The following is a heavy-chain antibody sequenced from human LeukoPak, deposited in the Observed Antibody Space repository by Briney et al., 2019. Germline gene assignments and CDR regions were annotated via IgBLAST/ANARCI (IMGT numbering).Heavy chain of an antibody. CDR1: GGSFSGYY. D-gene: IGHD3-22*01. J-gene: IGHJ6*03. Sequence: SETLSLTCAVYGGSFSGYYWTWIRQTPEKGLEWMGEMNPSGSTNYNPSLKSRVTMSVDTSKNQFSLELSSVTAADTAVYYCARGRQDVTMIVVVMTAVSYYLDVWGKGTTVTVS. CDR2: MNPSGST. CDR3: ARGRQDVTMIVVVMTAVSYYLDV. V-gene: IGHV4-34*01.